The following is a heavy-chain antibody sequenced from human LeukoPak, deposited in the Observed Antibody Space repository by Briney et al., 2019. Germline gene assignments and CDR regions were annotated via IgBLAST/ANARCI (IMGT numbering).Heavy chain of an antibody. V-gene: IGHV1-46*01. CDR2: INPSGGST. J-gene: IGHJ4*02. CDR1: GYTFTSYY. D-gene: IGHD2-2*01. Sequence: VLVCCNASGYTFTSYYTQCVRQARGQGLEKMGIINPSGGSTSYAQKFQGRVTMTRDMSTSTVYMELSSLRSEDTAVYYCAYYCSSTSCLFFSYWGQGTLVTVSS. CDR3: AYYCSSTSCLFFSY.